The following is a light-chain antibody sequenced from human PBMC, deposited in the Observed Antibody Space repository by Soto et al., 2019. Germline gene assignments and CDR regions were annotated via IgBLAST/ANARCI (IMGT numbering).Light chain of an antibody. CDR1: QSVDKD. CDR2: DAS. V-gene: IGKV3-15*01. J-gene: IGKJ1*01. CDR3: QLYNKWPRT. Sequence: EIVMTQSPATLSVSPGEGATLSCRPSQSVDKDLAWYRQKPGQAPSLLVYDASTRATGVPARFSGSGSGTECSLTIARLRSEDFAVYYCQLYNKWPRTFGRGTKVEI.